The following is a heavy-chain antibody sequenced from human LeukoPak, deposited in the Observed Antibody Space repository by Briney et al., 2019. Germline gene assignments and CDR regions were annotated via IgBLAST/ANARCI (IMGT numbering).Heavy chain of an antibody. Sequence: GGSLRLSCAASGFTFSSYSMNWVRQAPGKGLEWVSSISSSSSYIYYADSVKGRFTISRDNAKNSLYLQMNSLRAEDTAVYYCAKSSRGFWSGSSLIDYWGQGSLVTVSS. CDR1: GFTFSSYS. D-gene: IGHD3-3*01. J-gene: IGHJ4*02. V-gene: IGHV3-21*01. CDR2: ISSSSSYI. CDR3: AKSSRGFWSGSSLIDY.